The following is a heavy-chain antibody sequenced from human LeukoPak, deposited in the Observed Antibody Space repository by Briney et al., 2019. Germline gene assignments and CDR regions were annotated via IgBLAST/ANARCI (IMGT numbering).Heavy chain of an antibody. Sequence: ASVKVSRQASGYTFTSYGISWVRQAPAQGLAGMGWISAYNGNTNYAQKLQGRATITTHTSTSTDDMELRSLRSDDTAVYYCATAFPTRRYGTNYYYYYMDVWGRGTTVTVSS. CDR2: ISAYNGNT. V-gene: IGHV1-18*01. CDR1: GYTFTSYG. J-gene: IGHJ6*03. CDR3: ATAFPTRRYGTNYYYYYMDV. D-gene: IGHD4-17*01.